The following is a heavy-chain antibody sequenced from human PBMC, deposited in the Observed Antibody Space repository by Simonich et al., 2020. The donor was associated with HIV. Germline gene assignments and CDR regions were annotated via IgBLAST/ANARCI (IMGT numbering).Heavy chain of an antibody. V-gene: IGHV4-34*01. CDR3: ARGFYQRLYYFDY. D-gene: IGHD2-2*01. Sequence: QVQLQQWGAGLLKPSETLSLTCAVYGGSFSGYYCSWIRQPPGKGLEWIGEINHSGSTTYNPSLKRRVTISVDTSKNQFSLKLSSVTAADTAVYYCARGFYQRLYYFDYWGQGTLVTVSS. CDR2: INHSGST. CDR1: GGSFSGYY. J-gene: IGHJ4*02.